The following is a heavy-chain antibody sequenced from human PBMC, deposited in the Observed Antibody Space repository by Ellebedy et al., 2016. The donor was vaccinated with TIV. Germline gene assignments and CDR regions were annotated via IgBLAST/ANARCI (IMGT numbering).Heavy chain of an antibody. V-gene: IGHV4-59*06. CDR3: ASGLPGSGSSCFDL. D-gene: IGHD3-10*01. CDR1: GGSISSYY. Sequence: SETLSLXXTVSGGSISSYYWSWIRQPPGKGLEWIGNIYYSGSTYYNPSLKSRVTISVDTSKNQFSLKLSSVTAADTAVYYCASGLPGSGSSCFDLWGRGTLVTVSS. J-gene: IGHJ2*01. CDR2: IYYSGST.